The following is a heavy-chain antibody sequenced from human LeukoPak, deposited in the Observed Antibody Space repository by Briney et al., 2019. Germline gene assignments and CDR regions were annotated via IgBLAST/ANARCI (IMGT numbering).Heavy chain of an antibody. Sequence: SETLSLTCTVSGGSISSGGYSWSWIRQHAGKGRGWIGYIYYSGSTYYNPSLKSRVTISVDTSKNQFSLKLSSVTAADTAVYYCARESIAEAGTSFDPWGQGTLVTVSS. V-gene: IGHV4-31*03. CDR1: GGSISSGGYS. CDR3: ARESIAEAGTSFDP. CDR2: IYYSGST. J-gene: IGHJ5*02. D-gene: IGHD6-13*01.